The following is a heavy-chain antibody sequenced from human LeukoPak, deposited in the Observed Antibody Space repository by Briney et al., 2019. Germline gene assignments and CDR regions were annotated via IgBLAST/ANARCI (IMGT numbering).Heavy chain of an antibody. D-gene: IGHD3-9*01. CDR2: ISGDGGST. V-gene: IGHV3-43*02. Sequence: GGTLRLSCAASGFTFDDYAMHWVRQAPGKGLEWVSLISGDGGSTYYADSVKGRFTISRDNSKNSLYLQMNSLRTEDTALYYCAKAFAVLTGYYRTPSQIDYWGQGTLVTVSS. CDR3: AKAFAVLTGYYRTPSQIDY. CDR1: GFTFDDYA. J-gene: IGHJ4*02.